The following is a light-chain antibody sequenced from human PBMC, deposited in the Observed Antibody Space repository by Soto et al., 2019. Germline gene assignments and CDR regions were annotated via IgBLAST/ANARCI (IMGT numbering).Light chain of an antibody. V-gene: IGKV3-11*01. CDR1: QSVSSY. Sequence: EIALKQSQDTLSLSPGERATLSCRASQSVSSYLAWYQQKPGQAPRLLIYDASNRATGIPARFSGRGSGTDFTLTISSLEPEDFAVYYCQQRSNWPPITFGQGTRLEIK. J-gene: IGKJ5*01. CDR2: DAS. CDR3: QQRSNWPPIT.